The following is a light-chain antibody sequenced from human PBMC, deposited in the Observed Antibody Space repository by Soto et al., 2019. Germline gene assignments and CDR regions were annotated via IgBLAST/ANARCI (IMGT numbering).Light chain of an antibody. V-gene: IGKV3-20*01. J-gene: IGKJ4*01. CDR1: QSVRSSF. CDR3: QQYGSSPT. CDR2: GAS. Sequence: EIVLTQSPGTLSLSPGGRATLSCRASQSVRSSFLAWYQQKPGQAPRLLIYGASSRATGIPDRVSGGGSGTDFTITISRLEPEDLAVYYCQQYGSSPTFGGGTKVEIK.